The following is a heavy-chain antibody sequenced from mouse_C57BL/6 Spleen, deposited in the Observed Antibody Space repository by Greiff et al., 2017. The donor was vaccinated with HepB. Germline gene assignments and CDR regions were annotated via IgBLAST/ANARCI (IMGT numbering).Heavy chain of an antibody. Sequence: VQLKESGGDLVKPGGSLKLSCAASGFTFSSYGMSWVRQTPDKRLEWVATISSGGSYTYYPDSVKGRFTISRDNAKNTLYLQMSSLKSEDTAMYYCARHDYGRYYFDYWGQGTTLTVSS. CDR1: GFTFSSYG. D-gene: IGHD1-2*01. J-gene: IGHJ2*01. V-gene: IGHV5-6*01. CDR2: ISSGGSYT. CDR3: ARHDYGRYYFDY.